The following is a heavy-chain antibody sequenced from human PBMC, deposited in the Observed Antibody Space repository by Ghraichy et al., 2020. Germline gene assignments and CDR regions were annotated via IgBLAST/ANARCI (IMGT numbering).Heavy chain of an antibody. CDR2: IYWNDDK. V-gene: IGHV2-5*01. D-gene: IGHD1-26*01. J-gene: IGHJ6*02. CDR1: EFSLRTSGVG. Sequence: SGPTLVKPTQTLTLTCTFSEFSLRTSGVGVAWIRQPTGKPLEWLAFIYWNDDKRYSPSLNSRLTITKDTSKNQVVLIMTNMDPVDTATYYCAHSLGVGDDLYYYGMDVWGQGTTVTVSS. CDR3: AHSLGVGDDLYYYGMDV.